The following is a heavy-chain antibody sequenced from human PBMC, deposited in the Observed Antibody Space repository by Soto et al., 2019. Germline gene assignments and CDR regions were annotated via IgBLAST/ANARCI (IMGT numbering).Heavy chain of an antibody. J-gene: IGHJ6*02. V-gene: IGHV1-69*13. Sequence: GASVKVSCKASGGTFSSYAISWLRQAPGQGLEWMGGIIPIFGTANYAQKFQGRVTITADESTSTAYMELSSLRSEDTAVYYCARSEDNFSEYYENYYYYGMDVWGQGTTVTVSS. D-gene: IGHD3-3*01. CDR2: IIPIFGTA. CDR1: GGTFSSYA. CDR3: ARSEDNFSEYYENYYYYGMDV.